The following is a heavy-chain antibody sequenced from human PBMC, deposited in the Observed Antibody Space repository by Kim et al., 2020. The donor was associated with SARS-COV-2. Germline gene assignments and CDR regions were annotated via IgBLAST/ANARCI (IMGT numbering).Heavy chain of an antibody. V-gene: IGHV5-51*01. Sequence: GESLKISCKGSGYSFTSYWIGWVRQMPGKGLEWMGIIYPGDSDTRYSPSFQGQVTISADKSISTAYLQWSSLKASDTAMYYCARGSNVLLTNNWFDPWGQGTLVTVSS. J-gene: IGHJ5*02. CDR1: GYSFTSYW. D-gene: IGHD3-10*01. CDR3: ARGSNVLLTNNWFDP. CDR2: IYPGDSDT.